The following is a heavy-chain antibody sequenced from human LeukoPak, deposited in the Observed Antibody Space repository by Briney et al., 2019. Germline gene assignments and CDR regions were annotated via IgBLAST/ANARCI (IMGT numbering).Heavy chain of an antibody. D-gene: IGHD2-2*01. CDR1: GFTFSSYG. J-gene: IGHJ5*02. V-gene: IGHV3-33*01. CDR2: IWYDGSNK. CDR3: ARDGARRYCSSTSCYNWFDP. Sequence: GGSLRLSCAASGFTFSSYGMHWVRQAPGKGLGWVAVIWYDGSNKYYADSVKGRFTISRDNSKETLYLQMNSLRAEDTAVYYCARDGARRYCSSTSCYNWFDPWGQGTLVTVSS.